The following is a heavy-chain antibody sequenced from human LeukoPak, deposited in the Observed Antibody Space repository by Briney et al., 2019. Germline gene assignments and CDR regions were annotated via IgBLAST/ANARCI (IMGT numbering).Heavy chain of an antibody. J-gene: IGHJ4*02. Sequence: ASVKVSCRASGYTFTSYAMNWVRQAPGQGLEWMGWINTNTGNPTYAQGFTGRFVFSLDTSVSTAYLQIGSLKAEDTAVYYCARQKTDYYDSSGYYIFNYWGQGTLVTVSS. CDR3: ARQKTDYYDSSGYYIFNY. CDR2: INTNTGNP. D-gene: IGHD3-22*01. V-gene: IGHV7-4-1*01. CDR1: GYTFTSYA.